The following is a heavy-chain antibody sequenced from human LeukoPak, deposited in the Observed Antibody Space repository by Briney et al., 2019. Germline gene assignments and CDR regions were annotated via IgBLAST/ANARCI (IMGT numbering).Heavy chain of an antibody. V-gene: IGHV4-31*03. Sequence: KTSQTLSLTCTVSGGSISSGGYYWSWIRQHPGKGLEWIGYIYYSGSTYYNPSLKSRVTISVDTSKNQFSLKLSSVTAADTAVYYCARVWAGEMATIDYWGQGTLVTVSS. CDR3: ARVWAGEMATIDY. D-gene: IGHD5-24*01. J-gene: IGHJ4*02. CDR1: GGSISSGGYY. CDR2: IYYSGST.